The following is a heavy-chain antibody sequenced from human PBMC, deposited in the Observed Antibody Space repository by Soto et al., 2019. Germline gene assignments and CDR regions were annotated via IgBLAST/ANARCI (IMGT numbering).Heavy chain of an antibody. D-gene: IGHD3-16*01. V-gene: IGHV3-23*01. CDR3: ARRGGALGY. Sequence: EVQLMESGGGLVQPGGSLRLSCAASGFTFSSYAMSWVRQAPGKGLEWVSVITGSGSTTYYADSVKGRFTISRDNSKNTLYLQMNNLRAEDKAVYYCARRGGALGYWGQGTLVTVSS. J-gene: IGHJ4*02. CDR1: GFTFSSYA. CDR2: ITGSGSTT.